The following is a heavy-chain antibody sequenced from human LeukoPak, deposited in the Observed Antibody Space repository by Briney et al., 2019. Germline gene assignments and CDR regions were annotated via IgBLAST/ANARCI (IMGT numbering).Heavy chain of an antibody. V-gene: IGHV4-39*01. Sequence: KPSETLSLTCTVSGGSISSSSYYWGWIRQPPGKGLECIGSIYCSGSTYHNPSLKSRVTISVDTSKNQFSLKLSSVTAADTAVYYCARHPYSGTYWEGTGYHYYYMDVWGKGTTVTVSS. J-gene: IGHJ6*03. CDR3: ARHPYSGTYWEGTGYHYYYMDV. D-gene: IGHD1-26*01. CDR1: GGSISSSSYY. CDR2: IYCSGST.